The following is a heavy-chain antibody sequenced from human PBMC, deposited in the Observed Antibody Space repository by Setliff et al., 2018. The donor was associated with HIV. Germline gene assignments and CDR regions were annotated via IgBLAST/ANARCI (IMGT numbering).Heavy chain of an antibody. CDR3: STVVTLAYCHYGLCPAFDS. D-gene: IGHD2-8*01. J-gene: IGHJ4*02. V-gene: IGHV4-59*11. CDR1: GGSISSHY. Sequence: PETLSLTCTVSGGSISSHYWSWIRQPPGKGLEWIGSVYYSGSTNYNPSLKSRITISLDTSKSQFSLKLGSVTAADTAVYFCSTVVTLAYCHYGLCPAFDSWGQGALVTVTS. CDR2: VYYSGST.